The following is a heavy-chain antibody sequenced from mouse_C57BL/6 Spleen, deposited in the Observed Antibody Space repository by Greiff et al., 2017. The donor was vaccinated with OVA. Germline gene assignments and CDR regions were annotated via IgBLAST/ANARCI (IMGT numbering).Heavy chain of an antibody. CDR2: ISSGSSTI. Sequence: EMMLVASGGGLVKPGGSLKLSCAASGFTFSDYGMHWVRQAPAKGLEWVAYISSGSSTIYYADTVKGRFTISRDNAKNTLFLQMTSLRSEDTAMYYCARPYGSSFHWYFDVWGTGTTVTVSS. CDR1: GFTFSDYG. J-gene: IGHJ1*03. V-gene: IGHV5-17*01. CDR3: ARPYGSSFHWYFDV. D-gene: IGHD1-1*01.